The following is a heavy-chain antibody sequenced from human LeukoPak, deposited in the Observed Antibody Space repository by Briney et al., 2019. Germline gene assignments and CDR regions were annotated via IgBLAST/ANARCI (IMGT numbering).Heavy chain of an antibody. V-gene: IGHV1-18*01. CDR3: ARDPGQLWSHELSFDC. J-gene: IGHJ4*02. CDR2: INAYNGNT. Sequence: ASVKVSCXASGYTFTNYGISWGRQAPGQGGEWMGWINAYNGNTNCAQKLQGRVTMTTDTSTSTAYMELRSLRSDDTAVYYCARDPGQLWSHELSFDCWGQGTLVTVSS. CDR1: GYTFTNYG. D-gene: IGHD5-18*01.